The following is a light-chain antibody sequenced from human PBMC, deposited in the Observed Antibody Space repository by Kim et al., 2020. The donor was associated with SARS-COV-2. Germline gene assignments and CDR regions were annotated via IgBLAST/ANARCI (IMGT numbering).Light chain of an antibody. J-gene: IGKJ2*01. V-gene: IGKV1-5*03. CDR2: HAS. Sequence: LSAAVGDRITISCRASKSISSVLAWYQQKPGKDPNLLVYHASTLQSGVPSRFTGSGAGTEFTLTINSLQPDDCATYYCQQYFSYSTCGQGTKLEI. CDR3: QQYFSYST. CDR1: KSISSV.